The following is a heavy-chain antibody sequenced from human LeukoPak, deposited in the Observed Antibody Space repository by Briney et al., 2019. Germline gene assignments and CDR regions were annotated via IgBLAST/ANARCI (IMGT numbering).Heavy chain of an antibody. D-gene: IGHD5-18*01. V-gene: IGHV4-4*07. CDR1: GGSISSYY. J-gene: IGHJ6*03. Sequence: SETLSLTCTVSGGSISSYYWSWIRQPAGKGLEWIGRIETSGNTNYKPSLKSRVTISVDTSKNQFSLKLSSVTAADTAVYYCARGRAGRAYSYVIYYYYYMDVWGKGTTVTVSS. CDR3: ARGRAGRAYSYVIYYYYYMDV. CDR2: IETSGNT.